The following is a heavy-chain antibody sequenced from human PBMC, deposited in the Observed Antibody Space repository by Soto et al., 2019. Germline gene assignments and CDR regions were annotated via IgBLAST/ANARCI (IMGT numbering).Heavy chain of an antibody. CDR1: GFTFTRYS. Sequence: GGSLRLSCAASGFTFTRYSMNWVRQAPGKGLEWVSSISSTTNYIYYGDSMKGRFTISRDNAKNSLYLEMNSLRAEDTAVYYCSREVYEERQRQYYYFGMDVWGQGTTVTVSS. CDR2: ISSTTNYI. V-gene: IGHV3-21*06. J-gene: IGHJ6*02. D-gene: IGHD1-1*01. CDR3: SREVYEERQRQYYYFGMDV.